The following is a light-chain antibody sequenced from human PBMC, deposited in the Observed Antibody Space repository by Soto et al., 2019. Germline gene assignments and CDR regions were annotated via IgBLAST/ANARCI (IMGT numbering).Light chain of an antibody. CDR3: QQSYRTPWT. CDR1: QSIGSY. Sequence: DIQMTQSPSSLSASEGDRVTITCRASQSIGSYVNWYQQKPGKAPNLVIYAASTLQSGVPSRFSGSGFGTDFTLPISSLQPEDIATYHCQQSYRTPWTFGQGTKVE. V-gene: IGKV1-39*01. CDR2: AAS. J-gene: IGKJ1*01.